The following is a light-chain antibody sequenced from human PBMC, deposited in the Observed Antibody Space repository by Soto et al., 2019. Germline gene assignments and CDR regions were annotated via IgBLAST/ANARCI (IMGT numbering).Light chain of an antibody. Sequence: ESVLTQSPGTLSLSPGERATLSCKSSQSISSTSLAWYRQRPGQAPRLLIYGTSIRATGIPDRFRGSGSGTDFTLTIIRLEAEDFAVYYCQQYGSSPTFGPGTKVEVK. V-gene: IGKV3-20*01. CDR3: QQYGSSPT. CDR1: QSISSTS. CDR2: GTS. J-gene: IGKJ1*01.